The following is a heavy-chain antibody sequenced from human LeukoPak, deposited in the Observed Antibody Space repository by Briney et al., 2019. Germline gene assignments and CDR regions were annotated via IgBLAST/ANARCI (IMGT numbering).Heavy chain of an antibody. Sequence: PSQTLSLTCTVSGDSISSGDYYWSWIRQPAGKGLEWIGRISSSGSTNYNPSLKSRVTISVDTSKNQFSLKLSSVTAADTAVYFCARGPYSYDSSGAFDIWGQGTLVTVSS. V-gene: IGHV4-61*02. CDR3: ARGPYSYDSSGAFDI. D-gene: IGHD3-22*01. J-gene: IGHJ4*02. CDR2: ISSSGST. CDR1: GDSISSGDYY.